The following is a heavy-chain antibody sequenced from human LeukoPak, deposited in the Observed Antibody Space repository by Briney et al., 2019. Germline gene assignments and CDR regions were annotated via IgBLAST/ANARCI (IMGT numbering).Heavy chain of an antibody. CDR2: IIPNTGGT. D-gene: IGHD6-13*01. CDR3: AKVKQQLVGKKLSYYYYMDV. CDR1: GYTFTGHS. J-gene: IGHJ6*03. Sequence: ASVKVSCKASGYTFTGHSIYWVRQAPGQGLEWMGWIIPNTGGTKYAQKFQGRVTISRDTSISTAYMELSRLSSDDTAVYYCAKVKQQLVGKKLSYYYYMDVWGKGTTVTVSS. V-gene: IGHV1-2*02.